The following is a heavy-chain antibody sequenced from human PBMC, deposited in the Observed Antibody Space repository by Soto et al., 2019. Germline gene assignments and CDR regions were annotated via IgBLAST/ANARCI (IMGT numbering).Heavy chain of an antibody. V-gene: IGHV1-18*01. CDR2: ISGYNGNT. D-gene: IGHD2-15*01. CDR1: GYTFTSYG. J-gene: IGHJ1*01. Sequence: QVQLVQSGAEVKKPGASVKVSCKGSGYTFTSYGISWVRQAPGQGLEWMGWISGYNGNTNYAQKIQGRVTMTTDTSTSTAYMEVRSLRSDDTAVYYCARDLGEDCSGGSCYDGESFLQWGQGTLVTVSS. CDR3: ARDLGEDCSGGSCYDGESFLQ.